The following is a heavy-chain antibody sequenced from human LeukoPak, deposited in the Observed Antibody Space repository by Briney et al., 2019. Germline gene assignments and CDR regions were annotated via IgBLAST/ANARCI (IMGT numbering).Heavy chain of an antibody. J-gene: IGHJ5*02. V-gene: IGHV4-39*07. D-gene: IGHD3-22*01. CDR1: GGSISRSGYY. Sequence: SETLSLTCTVSGGSISRSGYYWGWIRQPPGKGLEWIGSIYYSGSTYYNPSLKSRVTISVDTSKNQFSLKLSSVTAADTAVYYCASGTYYYDSSGSWGQGTLVTVSS. CDR3: ASGTYYYDSSGS. CDR2: IYYSGST.